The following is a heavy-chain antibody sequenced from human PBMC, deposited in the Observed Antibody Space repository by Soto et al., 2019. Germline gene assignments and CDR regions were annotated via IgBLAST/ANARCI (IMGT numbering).Heavy chain of an antibody. V-gene: IGHV1-2*02. D-gene: IGHD3-9*01. CDR3: ARETDSYDILTGNP. Sequence: ASVKVSCKVSGYTFTVYYMHWVRQAPGQGLEWMGWINPKSGGTMYPQKFQGRVTMTWDTSISTAYMALTRLRSDDTAVYYCARETDSYDILTGNPWGQGTLVTVSS. CDR2: INPKSGGT. J-gene: IGHJ5*02. CDR1: GYTFTVYY.